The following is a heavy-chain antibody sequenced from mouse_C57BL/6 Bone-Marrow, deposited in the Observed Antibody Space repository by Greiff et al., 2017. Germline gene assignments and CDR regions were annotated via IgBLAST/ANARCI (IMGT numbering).Heavy chain of an antibody. Sequence: EVMLVESGGDLVKPGGSLKLSCAASGFTFSSYGMSWVRQTPDKRLEWVATISSGGSYTYYPDSVKGRFTISRDNAKNTLYLQMSSLKSEDTAMYYCARRWLLLRFAYWGQGTLVTVSA. CDR3: ARRWLLLRFAY. CDR2: ISSGGSYT. D-gene: IGHD2-3*01. V-gene: IGHV5-6*02. J-gene: IGHJ3*01. CDR1: GFTFSSYG.